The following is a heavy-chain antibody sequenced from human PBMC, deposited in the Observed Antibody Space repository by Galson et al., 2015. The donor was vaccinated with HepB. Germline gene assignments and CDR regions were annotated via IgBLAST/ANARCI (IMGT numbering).Heavy chain of an antibody. CDR2: IYPGDSDT. D-gene: IGHD6-13*01. CDR1: GYSFTSYW. CDR3: ARHLDSSSWSDHDAFDI. J-gene: IGHJ3*02. V-gene: IGHV5-51*01. Sequence: QSGAEVKKPGESLKISCKGSGYSFTSYWIGWGRQMPGKGLEWMGIIYPGDSDTRYSPSFQGQVTTSADKSISTAYLQWSSLKASGTAMYYCARHLDSSSWSDHDAFDIWGQGTMVTVSS.